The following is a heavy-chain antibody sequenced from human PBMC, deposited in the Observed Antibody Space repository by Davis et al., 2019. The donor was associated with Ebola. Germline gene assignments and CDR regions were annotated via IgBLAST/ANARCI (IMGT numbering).Heavy chain of an antibody. Sequence: SETLSLTCAVYGGSFSGYYWSWIRQPPGKGLEWIGEINHSGSTNYNPSLKSRVTISVDTSKNQFSLKLSSVTAADTAVYYCARVNIVLVVYRYRPGFYGMDVWAKGPRSPSP. J-gene: IGHJ6*02. CDR2: INHSGST. D-gene: IGHD2-8*02. V-gene: IGHV4-34*01. CDR3: ARVNIVLVVYRYRPGFYGMDV. CDR1: GGSFSGYY.